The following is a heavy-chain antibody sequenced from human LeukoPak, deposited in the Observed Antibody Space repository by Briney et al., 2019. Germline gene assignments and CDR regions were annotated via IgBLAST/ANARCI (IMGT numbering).Heavy chain of an antibody. CDR3: ARGRIAARLTYNWFDP. Sequence: PSEGLSLTCALHGGSFSVYYSCWIRAPLGKGLWWGWEINHSGSTNNNPSLKSQVTISVDTSKNQFSLKLSSMTAADTAVYYCARGRIAARLTYNWFDPWGQGTLVTVSS. J-gene: IGHJ5*02. D-gene: IGHD6-6*01. CDR2: INHSGST. CDR1: GGSFSVYY. V-gene: IGHV4-34*05.